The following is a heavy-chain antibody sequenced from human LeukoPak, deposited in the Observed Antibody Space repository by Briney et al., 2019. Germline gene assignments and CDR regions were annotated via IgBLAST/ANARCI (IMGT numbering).Heavy chain of an antibody. J-gene: IGHJ4*02. CDR3: ARGGITIFGVAFDY. Sequence: EASVKVSCKASGYTFTGYYMHWVRQAPGQGLEWMGRINPNSGGTNCAQKFQGRVTMTRDTSISTAYMELSRLRSDDTAVYYCARGGITIFGVAFDYWGQGTLVTVSS. D-gene: IGHD3-3*01. V-gene: IGHV1-2*06. CDR1: GYTFTGYY. CDR2: INPNSGGT.